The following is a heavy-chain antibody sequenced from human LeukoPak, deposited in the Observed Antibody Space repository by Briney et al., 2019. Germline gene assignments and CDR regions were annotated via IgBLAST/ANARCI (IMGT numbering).Heavy chain of an antibody. V-gene: IGHV3-30*04. CDR1: GFTFSSYA. D-gene: IGHD3-10*01. CDR2: ISYDGSHK. Sequence: GGSLRLSCAASGFTFSSYAMTWVRQAPGKGLEWVAVISYDGSHKYYADSVKGRFTISRDNSKNTLYLQMNSLRPEDTALYYCARGSYGSGTEQYYFDNWGQGALVTVSS. J-gene: IGHJ4*02. CDR3: ARGSYGSGTEQYYFDN.